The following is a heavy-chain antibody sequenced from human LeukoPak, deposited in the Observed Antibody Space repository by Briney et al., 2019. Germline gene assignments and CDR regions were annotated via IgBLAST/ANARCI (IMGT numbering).Heavy chain of an antibody. CDR2: IHYSGST. J-gene: IGHJ4*02. D-gene: IGHD5-18*01. CDR3: ARHEDTAMVVSPFDY. V-gene: IGHV4-61*05. CDR1: GGSISSSSYY. Sequence: SETLSLTCTVSGGSISSSSYYWGWIRQPPGKGLEWIGYIHYSGSTNNNPSLKSRVIISVDTSKNQFSLRLSSVTAADTAVYYCARHEDTAMVVSPFDYWGQGTLVTVSS.